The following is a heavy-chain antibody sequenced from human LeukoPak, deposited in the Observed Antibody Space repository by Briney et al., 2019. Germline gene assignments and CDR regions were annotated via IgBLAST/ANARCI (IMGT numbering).Heavy chain of an antibody. V-gene: IGHV3-53*01. Sequence: GGSLRLSCAASGFTVDSNYLSWVRQAPGKGLEWVSTIYTGGNTYYAASVKGRFTISRDFSKNTVFLHMNSLRAEDTAMYYCARDLQLWTTRDTRGGAQVGYWGQGTLVTVSS. CDR1: GFTVDSNY. CDR2: IYTGGNT. J-gene: IGHJ4*02. CDR3: ARDLQLWTTRDTRGGAQVGY. D-gene: IGHD5-18*01.